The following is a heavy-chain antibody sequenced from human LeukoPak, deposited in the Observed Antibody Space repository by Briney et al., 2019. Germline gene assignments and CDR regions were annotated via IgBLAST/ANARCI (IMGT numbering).Heavy chain of an antibody. CDR3: ARDSRFMVRGMGPYYYYMDV. CDR2: IYTSGST. D-gene: IGHD3-10*01. J-gene: IGHJ6*03. Sequence: SETLSLTCSVSGYSISSGYYWSWIRQPAGKGLEWIGRIYTSGSTNYNPSLKSRVTMSVDTSKNQFSLKLSSVTAADTAVYYCARDSRFMVRGMGPYYYYMDVWGKGTTVTISS. V-gene: IGHV4-4*07. CDR1: GYSISSGYY.